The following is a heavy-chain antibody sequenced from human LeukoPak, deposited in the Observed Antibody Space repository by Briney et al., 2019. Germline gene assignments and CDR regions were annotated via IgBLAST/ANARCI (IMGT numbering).Heavy chain of an antibody. CDR1: GFTFRSYG. CDR3: AKALGGYDFDY. V-gene: IGHV3-23*01. CDR2: LSGSGGST. J-gene: IGHJ4*02. D-gene: IGHD3-16*01. Sequence: GGSLRLSCAASGFTFRSYGMSRVRQAPGKGLEWVSSLSGSGGSTYYADSVKGRFTISRDNSKNTLFLHMNSLRAEDTAVYYCAKALGGYDFDYWGQGTLVTASS.